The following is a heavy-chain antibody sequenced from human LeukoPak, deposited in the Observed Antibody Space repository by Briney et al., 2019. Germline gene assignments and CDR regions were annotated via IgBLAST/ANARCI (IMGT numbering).Heavy chain of an antibody. D-gene: IGHD6-13*01. V-gene: IGHV1-69*04. CDR1: GGTFSSYA. CDR3: ARPGAGIAAAAHPYYYYGMDV. J-gene: IGHJ6*02. Sequence: SVKVSCKASGGTFSSYAISWVRQAPGQGLEWMGRIIPILGIANYAQKFQGRVTITADRSTSTAYMELSSLRSEDTAVYYCARPGAGIAAAAHPYYYYGMDVWGQGTTVTVSS. CDR2: IIPILGIA.